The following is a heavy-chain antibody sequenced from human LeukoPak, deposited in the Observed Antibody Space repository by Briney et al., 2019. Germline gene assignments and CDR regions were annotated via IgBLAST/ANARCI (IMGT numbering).Heavy chain of an antibody. V-gene: IGHV3-11*01. J-gene: IGHJ4*02. CDR1: GFTFSDYF. CDR2: IGNSDSTI. D-gene: IGHD2-2*01. CDR3: ARHRVVPSERPFDY. Sequence: GGSLRLSCAASGFTFSDYFMSWIRQAPGRGLEWVSYIGNSDSTIYYADSVKGRFTISRDSAKNSLYLQMNSLRAEDTAVYYCARHRVVPSERPFDYWGQGTLVTVSS.